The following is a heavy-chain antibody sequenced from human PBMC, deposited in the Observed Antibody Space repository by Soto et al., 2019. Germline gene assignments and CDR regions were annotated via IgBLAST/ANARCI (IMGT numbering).Heavy chain of an antibody. CDR1: GGTFSSYA. J-gene: IGHJ1*01. D-gene: IGHD3-10*01. CDR2: IIPIFGTA. V-gene: IGHV1-69*01. CDR3: ARERLLLWCVEPLKS. Sequence: QVQLVQSGAEVKKPGSSVKVSCTASGGTFSSYAISWVRQAPGQGLEWMGGIIPIFGTANYAQKFQGRVTITADESTSRANMELSSLRSEDTAVYYCARERLLLWCVEPLKSWGQGTLVTV.